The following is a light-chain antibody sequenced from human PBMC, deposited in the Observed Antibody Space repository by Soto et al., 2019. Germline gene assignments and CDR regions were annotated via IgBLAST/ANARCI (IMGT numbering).Light chain of an antibody. V-gene: IGKV3-15*01. CDR1: QSVSSN. J-gene: IGKJ2*01. Sequence: EIVMTQSPATLSVSPGERATLSCRASQSVSSNLAWYQQKPGQAPRLLIYGASTRATGIPARFSGTGSGTDFTLTISSLQSEDFAVYYCQQYNNWPPVYTFGQGTKLEIK. CDR2: GAS. CDR3: QQYNNWPPVYT.